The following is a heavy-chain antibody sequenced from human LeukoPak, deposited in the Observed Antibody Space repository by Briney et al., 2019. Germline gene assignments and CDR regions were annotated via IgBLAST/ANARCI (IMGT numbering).Heavy chain of an antibody. CDR1: VHTFTRYY. Sequence: ASVTVSCKASVHTFTRYYLHWVRLAPGQRLEGMGWIRPNSGVTHYAQTFQGRVTMTRDRSISTAYMELSRLRSDDTAVYYCARASDYIDYCGQGTLVTVSS. CDR3: ARASDYIDY. CDR2: IRPNSGVT. V-gene: IGHV1-2*02. D-gene: IGHD3-16*01. J-gene: IGHJ4*02.